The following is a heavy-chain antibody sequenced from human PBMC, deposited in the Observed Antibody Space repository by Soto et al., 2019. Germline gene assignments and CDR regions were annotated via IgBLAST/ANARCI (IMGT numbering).Heavy chain of an antibody. CDR3: ARGGEEYSYGGPDAFDI. J-gene: IGHJ3*02. Sequence: PSETLSLTCTVSGGSISSYYWSWIRQPPGKGLEWIGYIYYSGSTSYNPSLKSRVTISVDTSKNQFSLKLSSVTAADTAVYYCARGGEEYSYGGPDAFDIWGQGTMVTVSS. D-gene: IGHD5-18*01. CDR1: GGSISSYY. V-gene: IGHV4-59*01. CDR2: IYYSGST.